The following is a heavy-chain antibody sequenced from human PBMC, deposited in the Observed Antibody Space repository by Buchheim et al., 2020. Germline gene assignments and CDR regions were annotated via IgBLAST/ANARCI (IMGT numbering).Heavy chain of an antibody. CDR2: IFYSGST. D-gene: IGHD3-10*01. V-gene: IGHV4-30-4*01. CDR3: ARATSTYYQFQFYYNGMDV. Sequence: QVQLQESGPGLVKPSETLSLTCTVSGGSISSGDYYWSWIRQPPGKGLEWIWYIFYSGSTFYNPSLRSRINMSVDTSKNQFSLKLNSVTAADTAVYYCARATSTYYQFQFYYNGMDVWGQGTT. CDR1: GGSISSGDYY. J-gene: IGHJ6*02.